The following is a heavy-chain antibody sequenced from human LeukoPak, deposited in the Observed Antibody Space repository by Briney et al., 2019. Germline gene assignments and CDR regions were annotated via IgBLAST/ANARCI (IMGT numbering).Heavy chain of an antibody. J-gene: IGHJ4*02. CDR2: ISGSGGST. Sequence: PGGSLRLSCAAYGFTFSSYAMSWVRQAPGKGLEWVSAISGSGGSTYYADSVKGRFTISRDNSKNTLYLQMNSLRAEDTAVYYCATRYGYDWTVDYWGQGTLVTVSS. CDR3: ATRYGYDWTVDY. CDR1: GFTFSSYA. D-gene: IGHD1-20*01. V-gene: IGHV3-23*01.